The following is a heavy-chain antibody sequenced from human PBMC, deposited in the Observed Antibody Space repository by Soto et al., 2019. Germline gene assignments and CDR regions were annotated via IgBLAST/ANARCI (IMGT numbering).Heavy chain of an antibody. CDR3: AKRDVPHSTSNAYLYYL. Sequence: EVQLLQSGGGLVQPGGSLTLSCGVSGFPFAPSTMSWVRQAPGKGLEWVSTISVSVGSTYSADSVQGRFTVSSDVSDNTLFLRMTSLTAGDTAVYYCAKRDVPHSTSNAYLYYLWGRGVLVTVSS. CDR2: ISVSVGST. CDR1: GFPFAPST. V-gene: IGHV3-23*01. J-gene: IGHJ5*02. D-gene: IGHD3-16*01.